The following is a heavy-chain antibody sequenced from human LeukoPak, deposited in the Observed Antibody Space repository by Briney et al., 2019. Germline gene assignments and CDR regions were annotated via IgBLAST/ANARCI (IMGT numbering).Heavy chain of an antibody. CDR3: ARYDDSSGFYPNDAFDI. Sequence: SETLSLTCTVSGGSISSYYWSWIRQPPGKGLEWIGYIYYIGSTNYNPSLKSRVTIPVDRSKNQFSLKLSSVTAADTAVYYCARYDDSSGFYPNDAFDIWGQGTMVTVSS. CDR1: GGSISSYY. V-gene: IGHV4-59*01. J-gene: IGHJ3*02. CDR2: IYYIGST. D-gene: IGHD3-22*01.